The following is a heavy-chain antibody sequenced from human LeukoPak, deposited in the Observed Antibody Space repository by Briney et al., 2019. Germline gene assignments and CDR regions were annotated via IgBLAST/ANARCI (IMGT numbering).Heavy chain of an antibody. D-gene: IGHD5-18*01. CDR3: ARHRRLPRKVAGFDY. J-gene: IGHJ4*02. CDR1: GGPFSGYY. CDR2: INHSGST. Sequence: DPSDTLSLTCAVYGGPFSGYYWSWIRQPPAKGLEWIGEINHSGSTNYNPSLKSRVTISVDTSKNQFSLKLSSVTAADTAVYYCARHRRLPRKVAGFDYWGQGTLVTVSS. V-gene: IGHV4-34*01.